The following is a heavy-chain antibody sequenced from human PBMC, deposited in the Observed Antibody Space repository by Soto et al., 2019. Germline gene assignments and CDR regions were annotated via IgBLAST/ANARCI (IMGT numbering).Heavy chain of an antibody. CDR3: ARHVPYCSDTSHCAYGMDV. D-gene: IGHD2-2*01. Sequence: GESLKISCKGSGYSFTSYWIGWVRQMPGKGLEWMGIIYPADSDTRYSPSFQGQVTISADKSISTAYLQWSSLKASDTAVYYCARHVPYCSDTSHCAYGMDVWGQGTTVTVSS. CDR1: GYSFTSYW. CDR2: IYPADSDT. J-gene: IGHJ6*02. V-gene: IGHV5-51*01.